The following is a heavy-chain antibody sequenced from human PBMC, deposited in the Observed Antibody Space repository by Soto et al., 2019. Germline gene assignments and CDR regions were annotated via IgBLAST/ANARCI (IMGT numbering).Heavy chain of an antibody. CDR2: ISHSGTT. CDR3: ARVSFYYDTSGYAVGWFDP. V-gene: IGHV4-61*01. CDR1: GDSVSSSLYY. J-gene: IGHJ5*02. D-gene: IGHD3-22*01. Sequence: PSETLSLTCVVSGDSVSSSLYYWTWIRQPPGKGLEWIGYISHSGTTKYNPSLKSPVTISVDTSKNQFSLKVTFVTAADTAVYFCARVSFYYDTSGYAVGWFDPWGQGTPVTVSS.